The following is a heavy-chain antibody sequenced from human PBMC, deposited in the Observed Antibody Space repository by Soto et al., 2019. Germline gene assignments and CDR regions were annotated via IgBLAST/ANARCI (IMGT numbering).Heavy chain of an antibody. CDR3: AREPQYSSSLDAFDI. V-gene: IGHV3-74*01. J-gene: IGHJ3*02. CDR1: GFTFSSYW. CDR2: INSDGSST. D-gene: IGHD6-13*01. Sequence: SLRLSCAASGFTFSSYWMHWVRQAPGKGLVWVSRINSDGSSTSYADSVKGRFTISRDNAKNTLYLQMNSLRAEDTAVYYCAREPQYSSSLDAFDIWGQGTMVTVSS.